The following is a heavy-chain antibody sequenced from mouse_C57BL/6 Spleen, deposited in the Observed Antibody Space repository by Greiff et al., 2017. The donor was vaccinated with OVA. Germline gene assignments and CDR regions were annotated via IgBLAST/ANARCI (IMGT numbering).Heavy chain of an antibody. CDR1: GYTFTSYW. CDR2: IYPGSGST. D-gene: IGHD2-1*01. V-gene: IGHV1-55*01. CDR3: ARGGNSWFAY. Sequence: QVQLKQSGAELVKPGASVKMSCKASGYTFTSYWITWVKQRPGQGLEWIGDIYPGSGSTNYNEKFKSKATLTVDTSSSTAYMQLSSLTSEDSAVYYCARGGNSWFAYWGQGTLVTVSA. J-gene: IGHJ3*01.